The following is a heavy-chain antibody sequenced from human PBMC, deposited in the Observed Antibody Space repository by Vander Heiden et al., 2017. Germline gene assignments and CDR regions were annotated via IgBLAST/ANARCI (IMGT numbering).Heavy chain of an antibody. CDR3: AKRVVARSGPFNWYFDL. CDR1: ALIFSDYA. D-gene: IGHD2-21*01. J-gene: IGHJ2*01. Sequence: EVHLLEAGGGLVQPGGSLGISCAASALIFSDYAMSWVRQAPGKGLEWVSTITYRGADTFYGDSLKGRCTISRDDSKNILYLQMNSLRVEDTALYYCAKRVVARSGPFNWYFDLWGRGTLVTVSS. CDR2: ITYRGADT. V-gene: IGHV3-23*01.